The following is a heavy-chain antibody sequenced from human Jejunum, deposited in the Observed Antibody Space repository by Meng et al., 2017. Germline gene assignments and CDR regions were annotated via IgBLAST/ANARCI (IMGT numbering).Heavy chain of an antibody. CDR3: ASLNWGSPLDY. J-gene: IGHJ4*02. CDR2: VYHSGFT. CDR1: GYSITSGYY. Sequence: SETLSLTCPVSGYSITSGYYWGWIRQPPGKGLEFIGTVYHSGFTYYNPSLRSRVSISVDTSKNHFSLKLTSVTAADSAVYYCASLNWGSPLDYWGQGALVTVSS. V-gene: IGHV4-38-2*01. D-gene: IGHD3-16*01.